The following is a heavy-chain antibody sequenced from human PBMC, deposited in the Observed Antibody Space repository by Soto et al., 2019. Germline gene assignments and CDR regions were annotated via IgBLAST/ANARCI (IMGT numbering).Heavy chain of an antibody. J-gene: IGHJ6*02. D-gene: IGHD1-26*01. CDR2: IPGSGYTT. CDR3: AAWEHGVSSCYYYGLDV. Sequence: GGSLRLSCTVSGLTFDKYAMSWVRQAPGKGLQWVSTIPGSGYTTYYADSVKGRFTISRDNSKSTLHLQMNSLRAEDTAIYYCAAWEHGVSSCYYYGLDVWGRGTTVTV. CDR1: GLTFDKYA. V-gene: IGHV3-23*01.